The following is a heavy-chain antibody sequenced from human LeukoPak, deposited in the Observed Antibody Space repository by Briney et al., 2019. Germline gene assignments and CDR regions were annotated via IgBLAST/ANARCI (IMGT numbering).Heavy chain of an antibody. V-gene: IGHV3-48*02. D-gene: IGHD6-19*01. Sequence: GGSLRLSCAASGFTFSSYSMNWVRQAPGKGLERVSYISSSSSTIYYADSVKGRFTISRDNAKNSLYLQMNSLRDEDTAVYYCARAITDGSGWYWGPRRYYFDYWGQGTLVTVSS. CDR1: GFTFSSYS. J-gene: IGHJ4*02. CDR2: ISSSSSTI. CDR3: ARAITDGSGWYWGPRRYYFDY.